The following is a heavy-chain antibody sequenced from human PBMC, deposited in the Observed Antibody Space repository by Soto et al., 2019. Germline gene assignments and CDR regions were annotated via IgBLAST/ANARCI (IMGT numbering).Heavy chain of an antibody. CDR1: GFTFTTYW. V-gene: IGHV3-7*03. J-gene: IGHJ5*02. Sequence: EEQLVESGGGLAQPGGSLRLSCVASGFTFTTYWMSWVRQAPGKGLEWVANIRQDGGAQYYVDSVKGRFTISRDNAKNSVYLQMDSLRVEDTAVYYCVRGGQGSWIYLGSSWGQGILVTVSS. CDR3: VRGGQGSWIYLGSS. D-gene: IGHD3-10*01. CDR2: IRQDGGAQ.